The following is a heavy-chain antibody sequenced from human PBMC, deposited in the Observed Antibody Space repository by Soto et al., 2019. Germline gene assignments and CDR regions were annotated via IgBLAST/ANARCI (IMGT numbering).Heavy chain of an antibody. CDR3: ARGNSYGFVNWFDP. CDR2: IYYGGST. CDR1: GDSISSADHY. D-gene: IGHD3-3*01. J-gene: IGHJ5*02. V-gene: IGHV4-31*03. Sequence: SETLSLTCTVSGDSISSADHYWSGIRQHPGKGLEWIGYIYYGGSTYYNPSLKSRVFISVDTSKNQFSLHLTSVTATDTAVYYCARGNSYGFVNWFDPWGQGTLVTVSS.